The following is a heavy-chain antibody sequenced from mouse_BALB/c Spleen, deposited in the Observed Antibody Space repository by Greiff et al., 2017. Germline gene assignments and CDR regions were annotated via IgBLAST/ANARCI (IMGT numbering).Heavy chain of an antibody. J-gene: IGHJ2*01. CDR1: GFTFSSYT. D-gene: IGHD2-10*01. CDR2: ISNGGGST. Sequence: EVQGVESGGGLVQPGGSLKLSCAASGFTFSSYTMSWVRQTPEKRLEWVAYISNGGGSTYYPDTVKGRFTISRDNAKNTLYLQMSSLKSEDTAMYYCARHAYYGNYYFDYWGQGTTLTVSS. V-gene: IGHV5-12-2*01. CDR3: ARHAYYGNYYFDY.